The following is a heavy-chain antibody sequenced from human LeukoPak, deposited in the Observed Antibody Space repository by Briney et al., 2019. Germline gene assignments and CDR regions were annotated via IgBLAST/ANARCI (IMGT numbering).Heavy chain of an antibody. J-gene: IGHJ4*02. Sequence: ASVKVSCKASGYTFTSYGISWVRQAPRQGLEWMGWISAYNGNTNYAQKLQGRVTMTTDTSTSTAYMELRSLRSDDTAVYYCARAYPEDDFWSGYCLDYWGQGTLVTVSS. CDR2: ISAYNGNT. CDR3: ARAYPEDDFWSGYCLDY. D-gene: IGHD3-3*01. V-gene: IGHV1-18*01. CDR1: GYTFTSYG.